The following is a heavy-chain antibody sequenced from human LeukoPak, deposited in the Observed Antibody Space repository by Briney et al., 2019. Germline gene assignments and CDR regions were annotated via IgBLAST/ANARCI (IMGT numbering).Heavy chain of an antibody. V-gene: IGHV4-30-4*08. CDR1: GGSISSGDHN. D-gene: IGHD1-26*01. CDR3: VREKWESSIIDI. Sequence: SETLSLTCTVSGGSISSGDHNWSWIRQPPGKGLEWIVYIYYRGTTYDNPSLRSRVSMSVDVTTNLYSQIVTSGTAADTAVYYGVREKWESSIIDIWGQGTLVIVSS. CDR2: IYYRGTT. J-gene: IGHJ3*02.